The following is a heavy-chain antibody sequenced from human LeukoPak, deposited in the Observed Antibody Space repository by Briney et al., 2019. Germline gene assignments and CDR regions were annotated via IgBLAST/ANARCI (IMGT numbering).Heavy chain of an antibody. Sequence: SETLSLTCTVSGGSISSYYWSWIRQPAGKGLEWIGRIYTSGSTNYNPSLKSRVTMSVDTSKNQFSLKLSSVTAADTAVYYCARDSYCGGDCPYYVDYWGQGTLVTVSS. V-gene: IGHV4-4*07. CDR2: IYTSGST. J-gene: IGHJ4*02. CDR1: GGSISSYY. D-gene: IGHD2-21*02. CDR3: ARDSYCGGDCPYYVDY.